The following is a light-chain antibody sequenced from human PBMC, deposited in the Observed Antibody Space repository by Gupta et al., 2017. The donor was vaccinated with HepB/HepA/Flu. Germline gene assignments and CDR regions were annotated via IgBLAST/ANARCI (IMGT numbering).Light chain of an antibody. Sequence: AIRMTQSPSSFSASTGDRVTITCRASQGISSYLAWYQQKPGKAPKLLIYAASTLQSGVPSRFSGSGSGTDFTLTISCLQSEDFATYYCQQYYSNQVTFGQGTKLEIK. CDR2: AAS. CDR3: QQYYSNQVT. V-gene: IGKV1-8*01. CDR1: QGISSY. J-gene: IGKJ2*01.